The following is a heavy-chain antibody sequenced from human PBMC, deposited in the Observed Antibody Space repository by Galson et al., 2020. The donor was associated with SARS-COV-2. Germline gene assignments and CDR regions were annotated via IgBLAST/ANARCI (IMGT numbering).Heavy chain of an antibody. Sequence: SETLSLTCAVSGDSISSNNWWNWVRQAPGKGLEWIGQIYVSGSTHYNPSLKSRVTISVDKTKNQISLKLISVTAADTAVYYCARDLIVTDYGMDVWGQGTTVTVSS. CDR3: ARDLIVTDYGMDV. CDR1: GDSISSNNW. V-gene: IGHV4-4*02. J-gene: IGHJ6*02. D-gene: IGHD1-26*01. CDR2: IYVSGST.